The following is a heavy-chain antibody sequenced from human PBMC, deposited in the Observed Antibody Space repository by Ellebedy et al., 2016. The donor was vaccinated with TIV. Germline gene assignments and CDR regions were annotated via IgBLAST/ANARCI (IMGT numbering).Heavy chain of an antibody. J-gene: IGHJ5*02. CDR2: INPNSGGT. D-gene: IGHD6-13*01. V-gene: IGHV1-2*02. CDR3: ASLKQQLGFDP. Sequence: AASVKVSCKASGGTFSSYAISWVRQLPGQGLEWMGWINPNSGGTNYAQKFQGRVTMNRDTSISTAYMELSRLRSDDTAVYYCASLKQQLGFDPWGQGTLVTVSS. CDR1: GGTFSSYA.